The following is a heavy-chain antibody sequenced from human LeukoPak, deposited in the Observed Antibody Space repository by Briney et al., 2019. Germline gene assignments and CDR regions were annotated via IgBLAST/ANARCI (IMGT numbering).Heavy chain of an antibody. CDR2: INHSGST. Sequence: SQTLSLTYAVYGGFFSGYYWSWIRQPPGKGLEWIGEINHSGSTNYNPSLKSRVTISVDTSKNQFSLKLSSVTAADRAVYYCASSKGIAALDYWGQGTLVSVSS. CDR1: GGFFSGYY. J-gene: IGHJ4*02. D-gene: IGHD2/OR15-2a*01. CDR3: ASSKGIAALDY. V-gene: IGHV4-34*01.